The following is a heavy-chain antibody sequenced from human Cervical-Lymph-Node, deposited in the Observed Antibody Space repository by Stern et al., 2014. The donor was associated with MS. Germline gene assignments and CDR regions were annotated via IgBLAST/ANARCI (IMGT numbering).Heavy chain of an antibody. CDR1: GFSLSTSGVG. Sequence: QITLKESGPTLVKPTQTLTLTCTFSGFSLSTSGVGVGWIRQPPGKALEWLALIYWDDDKRYSPSLKSRLTITKDTSKNQVVLTMTNIDPVDTATYYCAHRPTDYYGMDVWGQGTTVTVSS. V-gene: IGHV2-5*02. CDR3: AHRPTDYYGMDV. J-gene: IGHJ6*02. CDR2: IYWDDDK.